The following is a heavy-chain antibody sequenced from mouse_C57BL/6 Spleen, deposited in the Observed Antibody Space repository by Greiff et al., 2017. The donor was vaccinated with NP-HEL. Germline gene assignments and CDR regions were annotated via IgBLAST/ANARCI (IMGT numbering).Heavy chain of an antibody. V-gene: IGHV1-52*01. CDR3: ARELTGTGDYYAMDY. D-gene: IGHD4-1*01. Sequence: QVQLQQPGAELVRPGSSVKLSCKASGYTFTSYWMHWVKQRPIQGLEWIGNIDPSDSETHYNQKFKDKATLTVDKSSSTAYMQLSSLTSEDSAVYYCARELTGTGDYYAMDYWGQGTSVTVSS. J-gene: IGHJ4*01. CDR1: GYTFTSYW. CDR2: IDPSDSET.